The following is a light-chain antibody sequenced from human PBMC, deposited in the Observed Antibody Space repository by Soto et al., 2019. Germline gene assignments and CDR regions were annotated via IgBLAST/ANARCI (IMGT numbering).Light chain of an antibody. V-gene: IGLV2-8*01. J-gene: IGLJ1*01. CDR2: EVN. CDR3: SSYAGSNNFGV. CDR1: SSDVGGYNY. Sequence: QSVLTQPPSASGSPGQSVTISCTGTSSDVGGYNYVSWYQQHPGKAPKLMIYEVNKRPSGVPDRFSGSKSANTASLTVSGLQAEDEAYYYCSSYAGSNNFGVFGTGTKVTVL.